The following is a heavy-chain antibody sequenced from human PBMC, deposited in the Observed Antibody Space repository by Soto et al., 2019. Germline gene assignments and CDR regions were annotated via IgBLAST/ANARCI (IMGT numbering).Heavy chain of an antibody. J-gene: IGHJ6*02. CDR3: ATDRAGYYYYYGMDV. V-gene: IGHV5-10-1*01. CDR2: IDPSDSYT. D-gene: IGHD3-10*01. Sequence: QMPGKGLEWMGRIDPSDSYTNYSPSFQGHVTISADKSISTAYLQWSSLKASDTAMYYCATDRAGYYYYYGMDVWGQGTTVTVSS.